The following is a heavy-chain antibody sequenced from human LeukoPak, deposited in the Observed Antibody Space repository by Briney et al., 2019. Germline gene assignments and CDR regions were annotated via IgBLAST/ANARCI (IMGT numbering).Heavy chain of an antibody. V-gene: IGHV4-4*07. CDR1: GGSISSYY. D-gene: IGHD2-15*01. CDR2: IYTSGST. CDR3: ASSPGRSSGGSCYSYYYYGMDV. J-gene: IGHJ6*02. Sequence: SVTLSLTCTVSGGSISSYYWSWIRQPAGKGLEWIGRIYTSGSTNYNPSLKSRVTMPVDTSKNQFSLKLSSVTAADTAVYYCASSPGRSSGGSCYSYYYYGMDVWGQGTTVTVSS.